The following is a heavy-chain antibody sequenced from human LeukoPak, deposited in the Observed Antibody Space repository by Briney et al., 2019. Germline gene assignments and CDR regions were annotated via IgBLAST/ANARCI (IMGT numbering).Heavy chain of an antibody. V-gene: IGHV3-7*01. D-gene: IGHD5-18*01. CDR1: GFTFSSYW. J-gene: IGHJ4*02. CDR2: INHNGNVN. Sequence: GGSLRLSCAASGFTFSSYWMNWARQAPGKGLEWVASINHNGNVNYYVDSVKGRFTISRDNSKNTLYLQMNSLRVEDTAVYYCASVWRALGYTIDYWGQGTQVAVSS. CDR3: ASVWRALGYTIDY.